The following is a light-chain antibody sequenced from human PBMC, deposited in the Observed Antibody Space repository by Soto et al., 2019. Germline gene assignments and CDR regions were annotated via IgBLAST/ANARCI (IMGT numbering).Light chain of an antibody. V-gene: IGLV2-14*01. Sequence: QSVLTQPASVSGSPGQLITISCTGTNSDVGGYNFVSWYQQHPGKAPKLMIYDVSNRPSGVSNRFSGSKSGNTASLTISRLQTEDDADYYCSSYTRSTTDVFGTGTKVTVL. CDR2: DVS. CDR3: SSYTRSTTDV. J-gene: IGLJ1*01. CDR1: NSDVGGYNF.